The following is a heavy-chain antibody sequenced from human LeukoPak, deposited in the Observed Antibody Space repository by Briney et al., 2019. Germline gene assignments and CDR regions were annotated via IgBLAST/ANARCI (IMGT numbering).Heavy chain of an antibody. CDR2: ISGSGGST. Sequence: PGGSLRLSCAASGFTFTNYAMSWVRQAPGKGLEWVSAISGSGGSTYYADSVKGRFTISRDNSKNTLYLQMNSLRAEDTAVYYCAKDISGYYDSSGYYYESDYWGQGTLVTVSS. CDR3: AKDISGYYDSSGYYYESDY. D-gene: IGHD3-22*01. V-gene: IGHV3-23*01. J-gene: IGHJ4*02. CDR1: GFTFTNYA.